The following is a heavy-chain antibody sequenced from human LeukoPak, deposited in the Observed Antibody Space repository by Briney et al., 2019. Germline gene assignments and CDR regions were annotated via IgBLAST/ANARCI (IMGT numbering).Heavy chain of an antibody. D-gene: IGHD4-17*01. Sequence: GGSLRLSCTAPGLTFTNYAMTWVRQAPGKGLQWVSSITGGDTITSHADSVKGRFTISRDNSKSTLYLHMNSLRAEDTAVYYCARRGNGDYVRVFDSWGQGILLTVSS. CDR3: ARRGNGDYVRVFDS. V-gene: IGHV3-23*01. CDR2: ITGGDTIT. CDR1: GLTFTNYA. J-gene: IGHJ5*01.